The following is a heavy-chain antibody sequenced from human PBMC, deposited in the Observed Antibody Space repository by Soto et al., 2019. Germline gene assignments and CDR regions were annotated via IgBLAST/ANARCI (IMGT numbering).Heavy chain of an antibody. CDR1: GFTFSSYS. Sequence: EVQLVESGGGLVQPGGSLRLSCAASGFTFSSYSMNWVRQAPGKGLEWVSYISSSSSTIYYADSVKGRFTISRDNAKNSLYLQMINLRDEDTAVYYCAKEGRGIVVAGDAFDIWGQGTMVTVSS. V-gene: IGHV3-48*02. CDR2: ISSSSSTI. CDR3: AKEGRGIVVAGDAFDI. D-gene: IGHD3-22*01. J-gene: IGHJ3*02.